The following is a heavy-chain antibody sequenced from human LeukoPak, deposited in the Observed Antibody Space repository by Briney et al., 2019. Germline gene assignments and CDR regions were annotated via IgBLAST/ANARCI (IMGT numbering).Heavy chain of an antibody. V-gene: IGHV3-33*01. Sequence: GGSLRLSCAASGFTFSSYGMHWVRQAPGKGLEWVAVIWNDGSNKYYADSVKGRFTISRDNAKNSLYLQMNSLRAEDTAVYYCARARGSSSNYWGQGTLVTVSS. D-gene: IGHD6-6*01. CDR1: GFTFSSYG. J-gene: IGHJ4*02. CDR2: IWNDGSNK. CDR3: ARARGSSSNY.